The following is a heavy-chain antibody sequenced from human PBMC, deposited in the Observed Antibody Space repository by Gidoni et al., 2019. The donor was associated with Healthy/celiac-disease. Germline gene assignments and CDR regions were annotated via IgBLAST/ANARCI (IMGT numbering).Heavy chain of an antibody. CDR1: GGSISSGSYY. CDR3: ARTTDYGDYDWYFDL. Sequence: QVQLQESGPGLVKPSQTLSRTCTVSGGSISSGSYYWSWVRQPAGKGLEWIGRIYTSGSTNYNPSLKSRVTISVDTSKNQFSLKLSSVTAADTAVYYCARTTDYGDYDWYFDLWGRGTLVTVSS. CDR2: IYTSGST. D-gene: IGHD4-17*01. V-gene: IGHV4-61*02. J-gene: IGHJ2*01.